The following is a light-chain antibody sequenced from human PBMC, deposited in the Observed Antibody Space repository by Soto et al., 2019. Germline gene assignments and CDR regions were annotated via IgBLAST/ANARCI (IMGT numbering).Light chain of an antibody. V-gene: IGLV2-14*03. CDR3: SSYTTSNTRQIV. CDR1: SSDVGGYNY. J-gene: IGLJ1*01. CDR2: DVT. Sequence: QSALTQPASVSGSPGQSITISCTGTSSDVGGYNYVSWYQHHPGKAPKLIIYDVTSQPSGVSIRFSGSKSDNTASLTISGLQPEDEADYHCSSYTTSNTRQIVFGTGTKVTVL.